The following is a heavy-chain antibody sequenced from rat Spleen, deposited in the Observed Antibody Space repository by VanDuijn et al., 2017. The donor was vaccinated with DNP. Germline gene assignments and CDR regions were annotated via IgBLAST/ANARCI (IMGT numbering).Heavy chain of an antibody. D-gene: IGHD1-2*01. CDR1: GYTFTSHF. CDR2: TNTGGGGS. V-gene: IGHV1-43*01. Sequence: QIQLQQSGAELAKPGSSVKISCKTSGYTFTSHFISWIKQTTGQGLEYIGYTNTGGGGSNYNEKFKGKATMTVDRSSSTAFMQLSSLTPDDSAVYYCARPIAHFSSNTPFNWFSYWGQGTLVTVSS. CDR3: ARPIAHFSSNTPFNWFSY. J-gene: IGHJ3*01.